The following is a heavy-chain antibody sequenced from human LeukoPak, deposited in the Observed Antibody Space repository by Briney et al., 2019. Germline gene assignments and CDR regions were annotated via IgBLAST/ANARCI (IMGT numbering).Heavy chain of an antibody. CDR2: TDTSGRYV. Sequence: GGSLRLSCAASGFTFSNYGMNWVRQAPGKGLEWVSFTDTSGRYVYYGDSVKGRFTISRDNAKNLLFLQMNGLRAENTALYYCARGRSITLLRGVAMSDGFDIWGQGAMVAVSS. V-gene: IGHV3-21*06. CDR3: ARGRSITLLRGVAMSDGFDI. D-gene: IGHD3-10*01. CDR1: GFTFSNYG. J-gene: IGHJ3*02.